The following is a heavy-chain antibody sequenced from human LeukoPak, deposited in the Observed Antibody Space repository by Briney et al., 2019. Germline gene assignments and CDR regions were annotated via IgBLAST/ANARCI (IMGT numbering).Heavy chain of an antibody. CDR1: GGSISSSSYY. V-gene: IGHV4-61*01. D-gene: IGHD6-19*01. J-gene: IGHJ2*01. CDR2: IYYSVST. Sequence: HSETLSLTCTVSGGSISSSSYYWSSIRQPPRRGLEWIGYIYYSVSTNYNPSLKRRVIISVDTSKNQFSLMLSSGTAADTAVYYCARLFPRTDLAVAGVWYFDLWGRGTLVTVSS. CDR3: ARLFPRTDLAVAGVWYFDL.